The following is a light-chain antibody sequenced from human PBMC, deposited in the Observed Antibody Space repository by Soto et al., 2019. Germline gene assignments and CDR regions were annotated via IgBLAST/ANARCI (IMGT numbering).Light chain of an antibody. Sequence: DIQMTQSPSTLSASVGDRVTITCRASQSISSWLAWYQQKPGKAPKLLIYDASSLESGVPSRFSGSGSGTEFTLTISSLQPDDFATYYCQQYNSYSPFFGRGTKVEIK. CDR2: DAS. CDR3: QQYNSYSPF. J-gene: IGKJ4*01. V-gene: IGKV1-5*01. CDR1: QSISSW.